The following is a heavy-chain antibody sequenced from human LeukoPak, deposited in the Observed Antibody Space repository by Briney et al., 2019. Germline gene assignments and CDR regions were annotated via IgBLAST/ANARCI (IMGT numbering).Heavy chain of an antibody. Sequence: GGSLRLSCAASGFTFSSYSMNWVRQAPGKGLEWVSYISSSSSTIYYADSVKGRFTISRDNAKNSLYLQMNSLRAEDTAVYYCARGPVYYCSSTSCFTDFDYWGQGTLVTVSS. CDR3: ARGPVYYCSSTSCFTDFDY. CDR1: GFTFSSYS. J-gene: IGHJ4*02. V-gene: IGHV3-48*01. CDR2: ISSSSSTI. D-gene: IGHD2-2*02.